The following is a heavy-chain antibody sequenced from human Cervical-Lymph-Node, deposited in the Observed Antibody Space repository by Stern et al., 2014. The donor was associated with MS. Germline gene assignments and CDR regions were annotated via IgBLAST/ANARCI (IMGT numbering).Heavy chain of an antibody. CDR2: ISSTGSTI. J-gene: IGHJ6*02. CDR1: GFSFSDYY. D-gene: IGHD3-10*01. Sequence: QLVQSGGGLVKPGGSLRLSCAASGFSFSDYYMNWIRQAPGKGLEWVSYISSTGSTIYYVDSVKGRFTISRDNAKNSLYLQMNSLRAEDTAVYYCARDLYGPRSRYYYAMDVWGPGITVSVSS. V-gene: IGHV3-11*01. CDR3: ARDLYGPRSRYYYAMDV.